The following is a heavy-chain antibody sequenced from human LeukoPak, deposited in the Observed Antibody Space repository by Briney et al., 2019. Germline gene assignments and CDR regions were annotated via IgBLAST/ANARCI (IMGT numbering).Heavy chain of an antibody. Sequence: ASVKVSCKASGYTFTDYYMHWVRQAPGQGLGWMGWINPNSGGTNYAQKFQGRVTMTRDTSISTAFMELNRLRSDDTAVYYCAREGYCSSTSCYAWFDPWGQGTLVTVSS. V-gene: IGHV1-2*02. CDR1: GYTFTDYY. D-gene: IGHD2-2*01. CDR2: INPNSGGT. CDR3: AREGYCSSTSCYAWFDP. J-gene: IGHJ5*02.